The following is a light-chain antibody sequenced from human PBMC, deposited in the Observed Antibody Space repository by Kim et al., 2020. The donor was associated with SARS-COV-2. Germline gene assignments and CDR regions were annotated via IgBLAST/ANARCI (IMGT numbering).Light chain of an antibody. CDR1: QSVLHSNNNN. CDR3: QQYYAIPWT. CDR2: WAS. V-gene: IGKV4-1*01. Sequence: DIVMTQSPDSLAVSLGERATITCKSSQSVLHSNNNNLAWYQQKPGQPPKLLIYWASTRESGVPDRISGSGSGTDFTLTISSLQAEDGALYYCQQYYAIPWTFGQGTKVDIK. J-gene: IGKJ1*01.